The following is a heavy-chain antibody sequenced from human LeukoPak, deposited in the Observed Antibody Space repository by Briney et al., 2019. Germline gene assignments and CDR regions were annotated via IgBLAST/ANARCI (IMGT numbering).Heavy chain of an antibody. D-gene: IGHD2-2*02. CDR2: IKQDGSEK. CDR1: GFTFSNYW. Sequence: GGSLRLSCAASGFTFSNYWMSWVRQAPGKGLEWVANIKQDGSEKYYVDSLKGRFTISRDNAKNSLYLQMNSLRAEDTAVYYCARDLGNGYTDYWGQGTLVTVSS. V-gene: IGHV3-7*01. CDR3: ARDLGNGYTDY. J-gene: IGHJ4*02.